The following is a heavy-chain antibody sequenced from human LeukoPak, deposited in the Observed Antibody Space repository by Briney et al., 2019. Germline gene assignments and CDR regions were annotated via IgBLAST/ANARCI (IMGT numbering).Heavy chain of an antibody. CDR1: GYTFTGYY. Sequence: ASVKVSCKASGYTFTGYYMHWVRQAPGQGLEWMGWINPNSGGTNYAQRFQGRVTMTRDTSISTAYMELSRLRSDDTAVYYCARADIVVVPAAMAIYYYYYMDVWGKGTTVTISS. CDR2: INPNSGGT. J-gene: IGHJ6*03. D-gene: IGHD2-2*01. V-gene: IGHV1-2*02. CDR3: ARADIVVVPAAMAIYYYYYMDV.